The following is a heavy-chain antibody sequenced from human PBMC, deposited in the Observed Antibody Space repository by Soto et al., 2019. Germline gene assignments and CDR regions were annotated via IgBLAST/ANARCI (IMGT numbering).Heavy chain of an antibody. J-gene: IGHJ4*02. D-gene: IGHD2-2*01. V-gene: IGHV1-69*02. CDR1: GGTFSSYT. CDR3: ARWGDQLLEIDDY. Sequence: GASVKVSCKASGGTFSSYTISWVRQAPGQGLEWMGRIIPILGIANYAQKFQGRVTITADKSTSTAYMELSSLRSEDTAVYYCARWGDQLLEIDDYWGQGTLVSVSS. CDR2: IIPILGIA.